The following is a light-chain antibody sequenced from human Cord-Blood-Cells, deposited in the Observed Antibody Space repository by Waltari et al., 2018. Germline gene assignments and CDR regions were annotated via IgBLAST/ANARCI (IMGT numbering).Light chain of an antibody. V-gene: IGLV3-25*03. Sequence: SYELTQPPSVSVSPGQTARITCSGDALPKQYAYWYQQKPGQAPGLGIYKDSERPSGIPERFSGSSSGTTVTLTISGVQAEDEADYYCQSADSSGTYGVFGGGTKLTVL. CDR2: KDS. CDR1: ALPKQY. CDR3: QSADSSGTYGV. J-gene: IGLJ3*02.